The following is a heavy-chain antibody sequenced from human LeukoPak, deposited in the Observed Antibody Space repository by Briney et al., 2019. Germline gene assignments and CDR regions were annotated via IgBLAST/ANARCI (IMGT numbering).Heavy chain of an antibody. J-gene: IGHJ4*02. V-gene: IGHV4-34*01. Sequence: PSETLSLTCAVYGGSFSGYYWSWIRQPPGKGLEWIGEINHSGSTNYNPPLKSRVTISVDTSKNQFSLKLSSVTAADTAVYYCARRCSSASCSFDYWGQGTLVTVSS. CDR3: ARRCSSASCSFDY. CDR2: INHSGST. D-gene: IGHD2-2*01. CDR1: GGSFSGYY.